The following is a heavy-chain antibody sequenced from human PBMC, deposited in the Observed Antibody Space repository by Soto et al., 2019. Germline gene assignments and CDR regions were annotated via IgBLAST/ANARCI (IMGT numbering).Heavy chain of an antibody. CDR1: GFIFSDYA. J-gene: IGHJ4*02. CDR3: AKDLRTCVNTNCYSIFDH. CDR2: ISGSGNYI. V-gene: IGHV3-21*04. Sequence: GGSLRLSCAASGFIFSDYAMNWVRQAPGKGLEWVSIISGSGNYINYADSVKGRFTISRDNSRNQVFLQMTSLGAEDTAVYYCAKDLRTCVNTNCYSIFDHWGQGSLVTVSS. D-gene: IGHD2-2*01.